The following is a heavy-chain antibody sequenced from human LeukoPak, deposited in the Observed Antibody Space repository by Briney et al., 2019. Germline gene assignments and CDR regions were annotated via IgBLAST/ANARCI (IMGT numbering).Heavy chain of an antibody. J-gene: IGHJ4*02. CDR1: GFTFSSYS. Sequence: GGSLRLSCAASGFTFSSYSMNWVRQAPGKGLEWVAVISYDGSNKYYADSVKGRFTISRDNSKNTLYLQMNSLRAEDTAVYYCAKPYLDYGDYVGYFDYWGQGTLVTVSS. CDR2: ISYDGSNK. CDR3: AKPYLDYGDYVGYFDY. V-gene: IGHV3-30*18. D-gene: IGHD4-17*01.